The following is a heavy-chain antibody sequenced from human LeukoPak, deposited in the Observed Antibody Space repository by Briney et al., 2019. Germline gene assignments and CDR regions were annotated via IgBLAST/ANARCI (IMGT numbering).Heavy chain of an antibody. CDR2: IDDSGTT. Sequence: SETLSLTCTVSGGSITGYYWSWIRQPPGKALEWIGYIDDSGTTKYNPSLQSRVTISADTSKNQFSLKLTSVTAADTALYSCARARRGSSWTFDYWGQGTLVTVSS. D-gene: IGHD6-13*01. V-gene: IGHV4-59*01. J-gene: IGHJ4*02. CDR3: ARARRGSSWTFDY. CDR1: GGSITGYY.